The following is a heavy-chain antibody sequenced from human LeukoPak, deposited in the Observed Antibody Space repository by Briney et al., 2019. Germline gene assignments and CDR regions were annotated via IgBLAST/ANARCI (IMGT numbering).Heavy chain of an antibody. J-gene: IGHJ5*02. V-gene: IGHV3-48*01. D-gene: IGHD2-8*01. CDR1: GFTFSNYG. CDR2: IRPNDGTT. Sequence: GGSLRLSCEASGFTFSNYGMNWVRQAPGKGLEWVSYIRPNDGTTHYADSVKGRFTISRGNAKNSPSLQMASLRVDDSAVYYCVRGQTNLDNWFDPWGQGTLVIVSS. CDR3: VRGQTNLDNWFDP.